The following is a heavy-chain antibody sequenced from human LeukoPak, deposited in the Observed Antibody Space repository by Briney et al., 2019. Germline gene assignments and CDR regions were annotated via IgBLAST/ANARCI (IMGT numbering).Heavy chain of an antibody. CDR3: ARGASSRAGNFDY. D-gene: IGHD6-13*01. Sequence: GSLRLSCAASGFTFSDYSMNWVRQPPGKGLEWIGEINHSGSTNYNPSLKSRVTISVDTSKNQFSLKLSSVTAADTAVYYCARGASSRAGNFDYWGQGTLVTVSS. CDR1: GFTFSDYS. CDR2: INHSGST. V-gene: IGHV4-34*01. J-gene: IGHJ4*02.